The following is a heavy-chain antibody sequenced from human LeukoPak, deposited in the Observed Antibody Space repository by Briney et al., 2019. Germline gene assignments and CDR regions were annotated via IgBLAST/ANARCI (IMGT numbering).Heavy chain of an antibody. J-gene: IGHJ4*02. Sequence: GGSLRLSCAASAFTFNNYRMSWVSQAPGKGLEWVANIKQDASEEYYVDSVKGRFTISRDNAKNSLYLQMNSLRAEDTAVYYCASSSRYDWELHDCWGQGTLVTVSS. V-gene: IGHV3-7*01. D-gene: IGHD5-12*01. CDR2: IKQDASEE. CDR3: ASSSRYDWELHDC. CDR1: AFTFNNYR.